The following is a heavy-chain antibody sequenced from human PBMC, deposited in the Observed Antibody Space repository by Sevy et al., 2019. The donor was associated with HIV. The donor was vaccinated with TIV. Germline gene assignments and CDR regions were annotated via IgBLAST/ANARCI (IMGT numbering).Heavy chain of an antibody. Sequence: GGSLRLSCAASGFTFSSYSMNWVRQAPGKGLEWVSYISSSSSTIYYADSVKGRFTISRDNAKNSLYLQMNSLRAEDTAVYYCARDFDYYDSSGYYYGAFDIWGQWTMVTVSS. J-gene: IGHJ3*02. V-gene: IGHV3-48*01. CDR3: ARDFDYYDSSGYYYGAFDI. D-gene: IGHD3-22*01. CDR2: ISSSSSTI. CDR1: GFTFSSYS.